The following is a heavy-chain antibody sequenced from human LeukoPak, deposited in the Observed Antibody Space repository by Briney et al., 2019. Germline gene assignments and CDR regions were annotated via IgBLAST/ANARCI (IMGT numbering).Heavy chain of an antibody. CDR1: GFTFSSYA. D-gene: IGHD5-18*01. CDR3: ARGGYSYGV. J-gene: IGHJ4*02. Sequence: GGSLRLSCAASGFTFSSYAMHWVRQAPGKGLEYVSAISSNGGSTYYANSVKGRFTISRDNSKNTLYLQMGSLRAEDMAVYYCARGGYSYGVWGQGTLVTVSS. CDR2: ISSNGGST. V-gene: IGHV3-64*01.